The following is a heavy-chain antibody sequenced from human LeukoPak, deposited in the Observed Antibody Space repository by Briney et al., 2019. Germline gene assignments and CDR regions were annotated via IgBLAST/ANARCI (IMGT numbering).Heavy chain of an antibody. D-gene: IGHD3-10*01. Sequence: PSETLSLTCAVYGGSFSGYYWSWIRQPPGKGLEWIGEINHSGSTNYNPSLKSRVTISVDTSKNQFSLKLSSVTAADTAVYYCARGPRLYYYGSGSYGNYYYYGMDVWGQGTTVTVSS. V-gene: IGHV4-34*01. J-gene: IGHJ6*02. CDR1: GGSFSGYY. CDR2: INHSGST. CDR3: ARGPRLYYYGSGSYGNYYYYGMDV.